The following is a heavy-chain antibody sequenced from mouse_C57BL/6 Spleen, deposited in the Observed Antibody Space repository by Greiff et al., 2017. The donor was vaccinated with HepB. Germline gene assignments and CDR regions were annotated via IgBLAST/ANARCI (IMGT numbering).Heavy chain of an antibody. J-gene: IGHJ2*01. CDR2: ISYSGST. CDR1: GYSITSGYD. V-gene: IGHV3-1*01. Sequence: EVKLEESGPGMVKPSQSLSLTCTVPGYSITSGYDWHWIRHFPGNKLEWMGYISYSGSTNYNPSLKSRISITHDTSKNHFFLKLNSVTTEDTATYYCARFYYDYFYFDYWGQGTTLTVSS. D-gene: IGHD2-4*01. CDR3: ARFYYDYFYFDY.